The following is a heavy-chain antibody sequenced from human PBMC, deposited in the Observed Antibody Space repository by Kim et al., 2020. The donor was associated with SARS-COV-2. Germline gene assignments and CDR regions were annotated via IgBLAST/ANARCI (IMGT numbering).Heavy chain of an antibody. CDR1: GGSISSGGYY. CDR3: ASGRYGDYGDWFDP. CDR2: IYYSGST. J-gene: IGHJ5*02. V-gene: IGHV4-31*03. Sequence: SETLSLTCTVSGGSISSGGYYWSWIRQHPGKGLEWIGYIYYSGSTYYNPSLKSRVTISVDTSKNQFSLKLSSVTAADTAVYYCASGRYGDYGDWFDPWGQGTLVTVSS. D-gene: IGHD4-17*01.